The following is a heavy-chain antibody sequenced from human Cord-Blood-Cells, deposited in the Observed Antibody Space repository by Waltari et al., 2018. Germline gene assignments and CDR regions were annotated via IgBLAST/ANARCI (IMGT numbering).Heavy chain of an antibody. CDR1: GYTFTSYA. J-gene: IGHJ4*02. Sequence: QVQLVQSGAEVKKPGASVKVSCKASGYTFTSYAMHWVRQAPGQRLEWMGRINAGNGNTKYSQKFQGRVTITRDTSASTAYMELSSLRSEDTAVYYCAAGKDLGELSFDYWGQGTLVTVSS. V-gene: IGHV1-3*01. CDR3: AAGKDLGELSFDY. CDR2: INAGNGNT. D-gene: IGHD3-16*02.